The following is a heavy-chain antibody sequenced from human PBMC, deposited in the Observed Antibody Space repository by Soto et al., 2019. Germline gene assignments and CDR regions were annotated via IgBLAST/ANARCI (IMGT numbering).Heavy chain of an antibody. CDR2: MNPNSGNT. Sequence: ASVKVSCKASGYTFTSYDINWVRQATGQGLEWMGWMNPNSGNTGYAQKFQGRVTMTRNTSISTACMELSSLRSEDTAVYYCASADTYYYDSSGYAFDIWGQGTMVTVSS. J-gene: IGHJ3*02. CDR1: GYTFTSYD. D-gene: IGHD3-22*01. V-gene: IGHV1-8*01. CDR3: ASADTYYYDSSGYAFDI.